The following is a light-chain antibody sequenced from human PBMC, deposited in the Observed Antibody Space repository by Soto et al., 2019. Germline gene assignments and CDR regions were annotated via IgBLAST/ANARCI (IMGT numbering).Light chain of an antibody. J-gene: IGLJ3*02. CDR1: TSNVGRNA. Sequence: QSVLTQPPSASGTPGQSVTISCSGGTSNVGRNAVNWYQQFPGSAPRLLIQLHNQRPSGVPTRFSASKSGTSASLAISGLQSEDEGDYYCGTWDDSLNAMLFGGGTKVTVL. CDR2: LHN. CDR3: GTWDDSLNAML. V-gene: IGLV1-44*01.